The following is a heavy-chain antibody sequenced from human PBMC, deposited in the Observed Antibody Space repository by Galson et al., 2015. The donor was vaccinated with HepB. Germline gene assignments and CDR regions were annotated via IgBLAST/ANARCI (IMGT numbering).Heavy chain of an antibody. CDR2: IIPIFNIA. D-gene: IGHD4-11*01. CDR1: GGTFSSYA. J-gene: IGHJ6*02. CDR3: ARGPYSNPDYYYYYRLDV. V-gene: IGHV1-69*10. Sequence: SVKVSCKASGGTFSSYAISWVRQAPGQGLEWMGGIIPIFNIATYAHNFQGRVTITADKSTSTVYMELSLRSEDTAVYYCARGPYSNPDYYYYYRLDVWGQGTTVTVSS.